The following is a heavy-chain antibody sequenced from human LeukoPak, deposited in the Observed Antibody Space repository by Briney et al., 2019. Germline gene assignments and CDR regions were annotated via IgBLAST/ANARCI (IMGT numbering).Heavy chain of an antibody. CDR1: GGSISSGDYY. CDR3: VRTVYSGYDMDY. Sequence: SQTLSLTCTVSGGSISSGDYYWSWIRQPPGKGLEWIGYIYYSGSTYYNPSLKSRVTISVDTSKNQFSPKLSSVTAADTAVYYCVRTVYSGYDMDYWGQGTLVTVSS. CDR2: IYYSGST. D-gene: IGHD5-12*01. J-gene: IGHJ4*02. V-gene: IGHV4-30-4*01.